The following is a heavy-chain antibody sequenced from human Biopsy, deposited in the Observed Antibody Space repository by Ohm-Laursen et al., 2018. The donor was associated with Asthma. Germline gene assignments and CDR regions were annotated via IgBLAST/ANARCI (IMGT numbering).Heavy chain of an antibody. Sequence: SLRLSCSASRFTYEMHWVRQAPGKGLGWVSVIYSGGTSHTADSVRGRFTISRDYSKNTLYLQMHSLRAEDTAVYYCARGDSSNWSHYYFDYWGQGTLVTVSS. V-gene: IGHV3-53*01. CDR2: IYSGGTS. CDR1: RFTYE. D-gene: IGHD6-13*01. CDR3: ARGDSSNWSHYYFDY. J-gene: IGHJ4*02.